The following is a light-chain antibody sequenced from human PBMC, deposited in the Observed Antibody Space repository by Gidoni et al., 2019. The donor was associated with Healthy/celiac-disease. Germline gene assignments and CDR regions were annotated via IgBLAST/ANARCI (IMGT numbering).Light chain of an antibody. Sequence: DIVMTQSPATLSLSPGERATLSCRASQSVSSYLTWYQQKPGQAPRLLIYDASNSATGIPARFSGSGSCTDFTLTISSLEPEDVAVYYCQQRSNWPPITFGQGTRLEIK. J-gene: IGKJ5*01. CDR3: QQRSNWPPIT. CDR1: QSVSSY. CDR2: DAS. V-gene: IGKV3-11*01.